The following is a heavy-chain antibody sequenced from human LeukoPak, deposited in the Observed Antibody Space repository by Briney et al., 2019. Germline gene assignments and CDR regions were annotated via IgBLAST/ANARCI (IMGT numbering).Heavy chain of an antibody. D-gene: IGHD3-16*01. J-gene: IGHJ4*02. Sequence: GGSLRLSCAASGFTFSSYEMNWVRQAQGKGLEWISYISSRGSTIYYADSVKGRFTISRDNANNSLYLQMNSLRAEDTAVYYCARVGLGWAYFDYWGQGTLVTVSS. CDR1: GFTFSSYE. CDR2: ISSRGSTI. V-gene: IGHV3-48*03. CDR3: ARVGLGWAYFDY.